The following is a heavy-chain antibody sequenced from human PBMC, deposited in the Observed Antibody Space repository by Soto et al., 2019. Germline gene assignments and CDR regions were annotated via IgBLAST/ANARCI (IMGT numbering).Heavy chain of an antibody. J-gene: IGHJ4*02. D-gene: IGHD1-26*01. Sequence: QITLKESGPTLVKPTQTLTLTCTFSGFSLSTSGVGVGWIRQPPGKALEWLALIYWNDDKRYSPSLKSRLTITKDTSKNHVVLTMTNMDPVDTATYYWAHTTVGATFDYWGQGTLVTVSS. CDR3: AHTTVGATFDY. V-gene: IGHV2-5*01. CDR2: IYWNDDK. CDR1: GFSLSTSGVG.